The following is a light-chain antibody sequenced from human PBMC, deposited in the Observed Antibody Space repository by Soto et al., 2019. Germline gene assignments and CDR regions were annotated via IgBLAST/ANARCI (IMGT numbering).Light chain of an antibody. CDR2: GAS. Sequence: EIVMTQSPATLSVSPGERATLSCRASQSVNNNLAWYQQKPGQAPRLLIYGASTRATGIPARFSGSGSGTEFTLTISSLQSEDFAVYYCQQYNYWPPWTFGQGTKVEIK. V-gene: IGKV3-15*01. J-gene: IGKJ1*01. CDR3: QQYNYWPPWT. CDR1: QSVNNN.